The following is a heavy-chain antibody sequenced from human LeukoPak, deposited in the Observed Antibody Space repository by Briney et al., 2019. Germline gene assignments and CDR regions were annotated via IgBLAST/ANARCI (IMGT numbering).Heavy chain of an antibody. D-gene: IGHD3-3*01. CDR3: ARDRAWNYFDY. CDR2: ISNDGSRK. Sequence: PGGSLRLSCAPSEFTSSRHGMHWVRQAPGKGLEWVAIISNDGSRKYYAHSVEGRFTISRDNSKNTLYLQMDSLRAEDTAVYYCARDRAWNYFDYWGQGTLVTVSS. J-gene: IGHJ4*02. V-gene: IGHV3-30*03. CDR1: EFTSSRHG.